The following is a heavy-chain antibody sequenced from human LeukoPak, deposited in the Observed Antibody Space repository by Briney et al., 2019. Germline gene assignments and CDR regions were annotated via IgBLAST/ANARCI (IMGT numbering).Heavy chain of an antibody. CDR1: GFSLSTSGVG. CDR3: AQAYSSSWYINWFDP. CDR2: IYWDDDK. J-gene: IGHJ5*02. Sequence: SGPTLVKPTQTLTLTCTFSGFSLSTSGVGVGWIRQPPGKALEWLALIYWDDDKRYSPSLKSRLTITKDTSKNQVVLTMTNMDPVDTATYYCAQAYSSSWYINWFDPWGQGTLVTVPS. V-gene: IGHV2-5*02. D-gene: IGHD6-13*01.